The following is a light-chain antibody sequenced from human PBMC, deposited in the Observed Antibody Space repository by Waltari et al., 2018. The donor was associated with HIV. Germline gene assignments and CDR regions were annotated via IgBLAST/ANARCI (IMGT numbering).Light chain of an antibody. J-gene: IGLJ1*01. CDR1: AFPSQY. CDR3: QSADNNYSPPF. V-gene: IGLV3-25*03. CDR2: KDK. Sequence: SYELTQPPSVSVSPGQTARVTCSGDAFPSQYADWLQQTPCQAPILIIYKDKERLPGISGRFSVYKSVTTATLTISGVQTEDEAYYYCQSADNNYSPPFFGPGTKVTVL.